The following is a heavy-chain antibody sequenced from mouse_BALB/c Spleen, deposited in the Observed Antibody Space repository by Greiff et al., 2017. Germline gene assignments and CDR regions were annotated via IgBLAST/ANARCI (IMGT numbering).Heavy chain of an antibody. CDR1: GFNIKDYY. V-gene: IGHV14-1*02. Sequence: EVQLQESGAELVRPGALVKLSCKASGFNIKDYYMHWVKQRPEQGLEWIGWIDPENGNTIYDPKFQGKASITADTSSNTAYLQLSSLTSEDTAVYYCARRDVNAMDYWGQGTSVTVSS. CDR2: IDPENGNT. J-gene: IGHJ4*01. D-gene: IGHD3-3*01. CDR3: ARRDVNAMDY.